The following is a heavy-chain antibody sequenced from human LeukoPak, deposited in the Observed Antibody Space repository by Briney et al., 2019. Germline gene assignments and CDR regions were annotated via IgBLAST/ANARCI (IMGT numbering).Heavy chain of an antibody. J-gene: IGHJ4*02. CDR2: IWYDGTNK. V-gene: IGHV3-33*08. Sequence: GGSLRLSCAASGFTFSSYGMHWVRQAPGKGLEWVALIWYDGTNKYYGDSVKGRFTISRDNSKNTLYLQMNSLRAEDTAVYYCAKNDLDWDYWGQGTLVTVSS. CDR1: GFTFSSYG. CDR3: AKNDLDWDY. D-gene: IGHD3-9*01.